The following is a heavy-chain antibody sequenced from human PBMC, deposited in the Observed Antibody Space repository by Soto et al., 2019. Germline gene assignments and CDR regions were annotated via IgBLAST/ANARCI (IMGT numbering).Heavy chain of an antibody. Sequence: ASVKVSCKVSGYTLTELSMHWVRQAPGKGLEWMGGFDPEDGETIYAQKFQGRVTMTEDTSTDTAYMELSSLRSEDTAVYYCATGEGIAAAVYYYGMDAWGQGTTVTVSS. CDR3: ATGEGIAAAVYYYGMDA. V-gene: IGHV1-24*01. J-gene: IGHJ6*02. D-gene: IGHD6-13*01. CDR1: GYTLTELS. CDR2: FDPEDGET.